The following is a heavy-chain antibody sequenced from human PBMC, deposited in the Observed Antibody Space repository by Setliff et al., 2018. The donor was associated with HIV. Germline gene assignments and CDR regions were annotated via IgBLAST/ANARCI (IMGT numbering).Heavy chain of an antibody. CDR1: GFTFSDSA. CDR3: TRHETTAY. D-gene: IGHD4-17*01. CDR2: IRSIANSHAT. Sequence: PGESLKISCATSGFTFSDSAMHWVRQASGKGLEWVGRIRSIANSHATTSAASVKGRFTISRDDSKNTAYLQMDRLRTEDTAVYYCTRHETTAYWGQGTLVTVSS. V-gene: IGHV3-73*01. J-gene: IGHJ4*02.